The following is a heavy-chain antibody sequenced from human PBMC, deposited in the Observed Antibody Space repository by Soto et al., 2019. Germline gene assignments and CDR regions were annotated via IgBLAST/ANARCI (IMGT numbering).Heavy chain of an antibody. V-gene: IGHV1-46*01. CDR3: ARDWNYDILTGYSQSDY. J-gene: IGHJ4*02. Sequence: ASVKVSCKASGYTFTSYYMHWVRQAPGQGLEWMGIINPSGGSTSYAQKFQGRVTMTRDTSTSTVYMELSSLRSEDTAVYYCARDWNYDILTGYSQSDYRGPATLFTVSS. CDR2: INPSGGST. D-gene: IGHD3-9*01. CDR1: GYTFTSYY.